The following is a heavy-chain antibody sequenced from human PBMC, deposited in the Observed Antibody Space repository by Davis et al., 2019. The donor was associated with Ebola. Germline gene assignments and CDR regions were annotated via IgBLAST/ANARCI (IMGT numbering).Heavy chain of an antibody. CDR3: ARGASIVGATWYFDY. J-gene: IGHJ4*02. D-gene: IGHD1-26*01. CDR2: INHSGST. V-gene: IGHV4-34*01. Sequence: SETLSLTCAVYGGSFSGYYWSWIRQPPGKGLEWIGEINHSGSTNYNPSLKSRVTISVDTSKNQFSLNLNSVTAADTAVYYCARGASIVGATWYFDYWGQGTLVTVSS. CDR1: GGSFSGYY.